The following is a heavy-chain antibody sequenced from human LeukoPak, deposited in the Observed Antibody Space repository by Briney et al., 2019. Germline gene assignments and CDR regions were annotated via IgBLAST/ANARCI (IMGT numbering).Heavy chain of an antibody. V-gene: IGHV3-30*02. J-gene: IGHJ4*02. CDR2: IWYDGSNK. CDR1: GFTFSSYG. Sequence: PGGSLRLSCAASGFTFSSYGMHWVRQAPGKGLEWVAVIWYDGSNKHYGDSVKGRFTISRDNSKNTLFLQMNSLRPEDTAVYYCAKGEYKYAYYFDYWGQGTLVTVSS. D-gene: IGHD5-12*01. CDR3: AKGEYKYAYYFDY.